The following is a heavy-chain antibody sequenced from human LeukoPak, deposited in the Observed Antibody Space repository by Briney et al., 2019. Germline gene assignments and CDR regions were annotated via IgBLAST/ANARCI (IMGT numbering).Heavy chain of an antibody. J-gene: IGHJ6*03. V-gene: IGHV4-34*01. CDR3: AREKLTTVTQGKVNYYYYYMDV. CDR2: INHSGST. CDR1: GGSFSGYY. Sequence: SETLSLTCAVYGGSFSGYYWSWIRQPPGKGLEWIGEINHSGSTNYNPSLKSRVTISVDTSKNQFSLKLSSVTAADTAVYYCAREKLTTVTQGKVNYYYYYMDVWGKGTTVTVSS. D-gene: IGHD4-17*01.